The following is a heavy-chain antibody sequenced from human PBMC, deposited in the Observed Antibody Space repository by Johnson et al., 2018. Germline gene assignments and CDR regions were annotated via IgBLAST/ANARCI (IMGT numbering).Heavy chain of an antibody. CDR2: ISGSGGST. D-gene: IGHD2-2*01. V-gene: IGHV3-23*01. CDR3: AKGVYCSSTSCYYYYYGMDV. J-gene: IGHJ6*02. CDR1: GFTFSSYA. Sequence: VQLQESGGGLVQPGGSLRLSCAASGFTFSSYAMSWVRQAPGKGLEWVSAISGSGGSTYYADSVKGRFTISRDNSKNTLYLQMNSLRAEDTAVYYCAKGVYCSSTSCYYYYYGMDVWGQGTTVTVSS.